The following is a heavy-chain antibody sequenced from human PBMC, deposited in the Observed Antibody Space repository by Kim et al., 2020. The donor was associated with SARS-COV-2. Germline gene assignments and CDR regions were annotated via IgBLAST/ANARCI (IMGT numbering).Heavy chain of an antibody. Sequence: GGSLRLSCAASGFTFSSYAMHWVRQAPGKGLEWVAVISYDGSNKYYADSVQGRFTISRDNSKNTLYLQMNSLRAEDTAVYYCASDYLNYYFDCWVQGTLVTVSS. CDR2: ISYDGSNK. CDR3: ASDYLNYYFDC. CDR1: GFTFSSYA. V-gene: IGHV3-30-3*01. D-gene: IGHD1-20*01. J-gene: IGHJ4*02.